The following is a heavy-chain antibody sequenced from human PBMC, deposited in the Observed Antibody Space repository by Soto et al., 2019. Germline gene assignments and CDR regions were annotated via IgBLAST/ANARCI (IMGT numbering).Heavy chain of an antibody. CDR3: ARSAGDYGPDYYFDY. J-gene: IGHJ4*02. V-gene: IGHV1-46*03. CDR1: GYTFTSYY. D-gene: IGHD4-17*01. CDR2: INPSGGST. Sequence: ASVKVSCKASGYTFTSYYMHWVRQAPGQGLEWMGIINPSGGSTSYAQKFQGRVTMTRDTSTSTVYMELSSLRSEDTAVYYCARSAGDYGPDYYFDYWGQGTLVTVS.